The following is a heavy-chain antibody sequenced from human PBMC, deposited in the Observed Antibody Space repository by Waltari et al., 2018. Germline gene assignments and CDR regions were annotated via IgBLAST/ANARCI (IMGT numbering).Heavy chain of an antibody. CDR2: NSGSGRDT. D-gene: IGHD4-17*01. J-gene: IGHJ4*02. V-gene: IGHV3-23*04. Sequence: EVQLVESGGGLAQPGGSLRLSCAASGFTLSTYAMSWVRQAPGKGLDGVSSNSGSGRDTDYPDSVQGRFTISRDKSKNTLYLQMNSLRAEDTAVYFCAKVVNSGDYYYFDYWGQGTLVTVSS. CDR1: GFTLSTYA. CDR3: AKVVNSGDYYYFDY.